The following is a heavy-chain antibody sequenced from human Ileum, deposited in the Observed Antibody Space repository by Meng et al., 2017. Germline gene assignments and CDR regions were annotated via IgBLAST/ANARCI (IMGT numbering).Heavy chain of an antibody. J-gene: IGHJ4*02. V-gene: IGHV4-4*02. D-gene: IGHD1-14*01. Sequence: QVDLEVAAPGLVKPSETLSLSCAFSGDSIRNGNWGSWVRQPPGKGLEWIGEIYESGTTNYNPSLKSRVTISVDKSKNEFSLKLSSVTAADTALYYCARVSYNKGSPKFDSWGQGTLVTVSS. CDR2: IYESGTT. CDR3: ARVSYNKGSPKFDS. CDR1: GDSIRNGNW.